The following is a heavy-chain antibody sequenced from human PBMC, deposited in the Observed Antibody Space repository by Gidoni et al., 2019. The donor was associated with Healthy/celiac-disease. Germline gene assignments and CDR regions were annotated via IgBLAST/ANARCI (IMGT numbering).Heavy chain of an antibody. J-gene: IGHJ6*02. CDR3: ARDAGYSYSLGGMDV. CDR1: GGTFSSYA. V-gene: IGHV1-69*09. D-gene: IGHD5-18*01. Sequence: QVQLVQSGAAVKKPGSSVKVSCKASGGTFSSYAISWVRQAPGQGLEWMGRIIPILGIANYAQKFQGRVTITADKSTSTAYMELSSLRSEDTAVYYCARDAGYSYSLGGMDVWGQGTTVTVSS. CDR2: IIPILGIA.